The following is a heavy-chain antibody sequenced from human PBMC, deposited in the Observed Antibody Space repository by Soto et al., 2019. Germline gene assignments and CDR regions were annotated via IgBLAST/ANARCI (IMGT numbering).Heavy chain of an antibody. J-gene: IGHJ6*02. V-gene: IGHV5-51*01. CDR1: GYSFTTYW. CDR2: INPGIINPADSDI. CDR3: ARHEQFYYQFYGMDV. D-gene: IGHD4-4*01. Sequence: GESLKISCETSGYSFTTYWLALVRQSPGKGLEWMGIINPGIINPADSDIRYSPSFQGRVTISADRSINNAYLQWSSLEASDTAIYYCARHEQFYYQFYGMDVWGQGTTVTSP.